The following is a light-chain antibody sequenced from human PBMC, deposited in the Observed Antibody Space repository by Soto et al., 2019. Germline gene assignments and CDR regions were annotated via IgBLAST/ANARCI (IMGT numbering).Light chain of an antibody. Sequence: DIVMTQSPGTLSVSPGERATLSCRASQSVSSSYLAWYQQKPGQAPRLLIYGASTRATGIPARFSGSGSGTEFTLTISSLQSEDYAVYYCHQYNNWPPWTFGQGTKVDIK. CDR2: GAS. V-gene: IGKV3-15*01. CDR1: QSVSSSY. CDR3: HQYNNWPPWT. J-gene: IGKJ1*01.